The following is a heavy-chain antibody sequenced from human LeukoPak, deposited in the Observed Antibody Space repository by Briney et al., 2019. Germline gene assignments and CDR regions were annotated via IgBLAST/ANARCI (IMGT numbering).Heavy chain of an antibody. CDR2: INHSGST. D-gene: IGHD5-18*01. Sequence: SETLSLTCAVYGGSFSGYYWSWIRQPPGKGLEWIGEINHSGSTNYNPSLKSRVTISVDMSSNQFSLKLSSVTAADTAVYYCATTRYGYGIDAFDIWGQGTMVTVSS. CDR3: ATTRYGYGIDAFDI. CDR1: GGSFSGYY. J-gene: IGHJ3*02. V-gene: IGHV4-34*01.